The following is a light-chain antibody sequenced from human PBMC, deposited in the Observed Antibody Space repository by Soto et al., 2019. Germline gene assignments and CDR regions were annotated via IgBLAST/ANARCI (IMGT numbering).Light chain of an antibody. CDR3: SSYSSSNTLV. J-gene: IGLJ3*02. CDR1: SSDVGAYNY. CDR2: EVT. Sequence: QSALTQPPSASGSPGHSVTISCTGTSSDVGAYNYVSWYQQHPDKAPKLLIFEVTKRPSGVPDRFSASKSGNTASLTVSGLQAEDEADYYCSSYSSSNTLVFGGGTKLTVL. V-gene: IGLV2-8*01.